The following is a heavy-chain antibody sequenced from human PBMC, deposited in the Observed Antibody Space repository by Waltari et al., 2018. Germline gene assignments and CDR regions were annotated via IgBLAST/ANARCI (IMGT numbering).Heavy chain of an antibody. V-gene: IGHV4-30-4*08. CDR1: GGSISSGDYY. D-gene: IGHD6-13*01. CDR2: IYYSGST. J-gene: IGHJ4*02. CDR3: ARGRSSRRYFDY. Sequence: QVQLQESGPGLVKPSHTLPSTCTVSGGSISSGDYYWSCIRQPPGKGLEWIGYIYYSGSTYYNPSLKSRVTISVDTSKNQFSLKLSSVTAADTAVYYCARGRSSRRYFDYWGQGTLVTVSS.